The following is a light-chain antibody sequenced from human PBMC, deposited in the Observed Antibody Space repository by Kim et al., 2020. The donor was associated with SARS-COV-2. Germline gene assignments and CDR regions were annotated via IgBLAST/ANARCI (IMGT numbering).Light chain of an antibody. J-gene: IGKJ1*01. Sequence: DIQMTQSPSSLSASVGDRVTITCRASQGVSNHLAWYQQKPGKVPKLLIYAAYTLQSGVPSRFSGSGSGTDFTLTISSLQPEDVATYYCVKYSSALWMFGQGTKVDIK. CDR2: AAY. CDR3: VKYSSALWM. V-gene: IGKV1-27*01. CDR1: QGVSNH.